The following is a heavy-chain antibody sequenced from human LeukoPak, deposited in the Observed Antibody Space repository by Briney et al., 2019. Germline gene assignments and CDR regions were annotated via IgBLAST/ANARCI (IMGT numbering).Heavy chain of an antibody. Sequence: TGGSLRLSCAASGFTFSSYAMSWVRQAPGNGLEWVSAISGSGGSTYYADSVKGRFTISRDNSKNTLYLQMNSLRAEDTAVYYCAKDYYGSGSYGFFDYWGQGTLVTVSS. CDR2: ISGSGGST. CDR3: AKDYYGSGSYGFFDY. V-gene: IGHV3-23*01. D-gene: IGHD3-10*01. J-gene: IGHJ4*02. CDR1: GFTFSSYA.